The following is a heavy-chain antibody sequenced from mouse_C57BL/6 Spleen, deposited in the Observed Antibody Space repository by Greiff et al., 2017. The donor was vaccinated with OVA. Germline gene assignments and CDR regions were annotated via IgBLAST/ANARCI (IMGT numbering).Heavy chain of an antibody. CDR3: AREGDYDDSMDY. D-gene: IGHD2-4*01. V-gene: IGHV1-64*01. J-gene: IGHJ4*01. Sequence: QVQLQQPGAELVKPGASVKLSCKASGYTFTSYWMHWVKQRPGPGLEWIGMIHTNSGSTTYNEKFKSKATLTVDKSSSTAYMQRSSLKSEDTAVYYCAREGDYDDSMDYWGQGTSVTVSS. CDR2: IHTNSGST. CDR1: GYTFTSYW.